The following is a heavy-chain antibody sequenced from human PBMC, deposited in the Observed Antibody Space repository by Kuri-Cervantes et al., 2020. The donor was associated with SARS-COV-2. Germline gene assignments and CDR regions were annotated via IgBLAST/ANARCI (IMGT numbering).Heavy chain of an antibody. CDR2: INHSGST. V-gene: IGHV4-34*01. J-gene: IGHJ4*02. CDR1: GGSFSGYY. CDR3: ARGRPPGY. D-gene: IGHD6-6*01. Sequence: SQTLSLTCAVYGGSFSGYYWSWIRQPPGKGLEWIGEINHSGSTNYNPSLKSRVTISVDTSKNQFSLKLSSVTAADTAVYYCARGRPPGYWGQGTLVTVSS.